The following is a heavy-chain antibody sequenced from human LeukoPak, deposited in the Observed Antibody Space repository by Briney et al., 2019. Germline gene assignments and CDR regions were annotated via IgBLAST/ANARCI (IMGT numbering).Heavy chain of an antibody. CDR2: IYTSGST. V-gene: IGHV4-4*07. CDR1: GGSISSYY. Sequence: SETLSLTCTVSGGSISSYYWSWIRQPAGKGLEWIGRIYTSGSTNYNPSLKSRVTMSVDTSKNQFSLKLSSVTAADTAWYYCARDIASVWELPLDAFDIWGQGTMVTVSS. J-gene: IGHJ3*02. CDR3: ARDIASVWELPLDAFDI. D-gene: IGHD1-26*01.